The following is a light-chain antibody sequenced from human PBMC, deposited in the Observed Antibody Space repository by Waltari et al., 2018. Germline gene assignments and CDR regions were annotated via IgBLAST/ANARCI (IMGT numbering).Light chain of an antibody. CDR2: DAS. CDR1: QSVSSY. CDR3: QQRSNWPLT. J-gene: IGKJ4*01. Sequence: DIVLAQPVATQSSSLGEIATLSCRASQSVSSYLDWYQQKPGQAPKLLIYDASNRSTGIPAMFSGSGSGTDFTLTISSLEPEDFAVYYCQQRSNWPLTFGGGTKVEIK. V-gene: IGKV3-11*01.